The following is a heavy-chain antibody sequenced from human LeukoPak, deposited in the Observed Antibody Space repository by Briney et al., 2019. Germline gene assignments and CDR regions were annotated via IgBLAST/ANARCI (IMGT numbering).Heavy chain of an antibody. CDR2: FDPEDGET. D-gene: IGHD3-10*01. Sequence: ASVKVSCKVSGYTLTELSMHWVRQAPGKGLEWMGGFDPEDGETIYAQKFQGRVTMTRNTSISTAYMELSSLRSEDTAVYYCASGPIGVRGVIGFDYWGQGTLVTVSS. J-gene: IGHJ4*02. V-gene: IGHV1-24*01. CDR1: GYTLTELS. CDR3: ASGPIGVRGVIGFDY.